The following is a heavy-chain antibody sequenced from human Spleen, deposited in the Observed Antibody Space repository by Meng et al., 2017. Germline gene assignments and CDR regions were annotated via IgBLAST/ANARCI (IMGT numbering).Heavy chain of an antibody. CDR3: TRDGYLDCSRTNCFDY. J-gene: IGHJ4*02. D-gene: IGHD2-2*01. Sequence: QVQVVQSGAGVKKPGASVKVSCKASGYTFTSYAMHWVRQAPGQGLEWMGWIDTKTGNPTYAQGFRGRLVFSLDTSVSTTYLEISGLKADDTAVYYCTRDGYLDCSRTNCFDYWGQGTLVTVSS. V-gene: IGHV7-4-1*02. CDR2: IDTKTGNP. CDR1: GYTFTSYA.